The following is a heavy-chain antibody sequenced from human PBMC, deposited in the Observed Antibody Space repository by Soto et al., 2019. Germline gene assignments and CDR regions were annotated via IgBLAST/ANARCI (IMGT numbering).Heavy chain of an antibody. J-gene: IGHJ4*02. V-gene: IGHV4-34*01. CDR1: GGSFSGYY. D-gene: IGHD3-10*01. Sequence: KPSETLSLTCAVYGGSFSGYYWSWIRQPPGKGLEWIGEINHSGSTNYNPSLKSRVTISVDTSKNQFSLKLSSVTAADTAVYYCARAGGLWFGEFIDYRGQGTLVTVSS. CDR3: ARAGGLWFGEFIDY. CDR2: INHSGST.